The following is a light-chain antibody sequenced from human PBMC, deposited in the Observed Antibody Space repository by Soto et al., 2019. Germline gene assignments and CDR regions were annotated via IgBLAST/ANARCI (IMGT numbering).Light chain of an antibody. V-gene: IGKV3-11*01. CDR3: QQRSIWPHT. Sequence: IVLTQSPATLSLSPGERATLSCRASQSVASYLAWYQQKPGRAPWLLIYDASNRGTGTPARFSGSGSGTDFTLTISSLEPEDFAVYYCQQRSIWPHTFGPGTKVDVK. CDR2: DAS. CDR1: QSVASY. J-gene: IGKJ3*01.